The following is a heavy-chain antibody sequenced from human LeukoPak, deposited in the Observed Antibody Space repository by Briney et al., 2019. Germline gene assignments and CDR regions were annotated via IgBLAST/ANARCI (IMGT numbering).Heavy chain of an antibody. J-gene: IGHJ4*02. D-gene: IGHD3-10*01. Sequence: SETLSLTCPVSGGSISSYYWSWIRQPPGKGLEWIAYIYHSGTTYCNPSLQSRVTMSVDTSKNQFSLKLSSVTAVDTAVYYCASHGPFGEGPFDYWGQGTLVTVSS. V-gene: IGHV4-59*12. CDR2: IYHSGTT. CDR3: ASHGPFGEGPFDY. CDR1: GGSISSYY.